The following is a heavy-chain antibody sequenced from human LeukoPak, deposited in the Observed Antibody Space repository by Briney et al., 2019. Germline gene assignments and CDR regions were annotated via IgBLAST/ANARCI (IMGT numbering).Heavy chain of an antibody. Sequence: GASVKVSCKISGFGLSVLSIHWMRQAPGKGLEWMGWISAYNGNTNYAQKLQGRVTMTTDTSTSTAYMELRSLRSDDTAVYYCARDAMVRGVMDYWGQGTLVTVSS. CDR1: GFGLSVLS. CDR3: ARDAMVRGVMDY. V-gene: IGHV1-18*01. J-gene: IGHJ4*02. CDR2: ISAYNGNT. D-gene: IGHD3-10*01.